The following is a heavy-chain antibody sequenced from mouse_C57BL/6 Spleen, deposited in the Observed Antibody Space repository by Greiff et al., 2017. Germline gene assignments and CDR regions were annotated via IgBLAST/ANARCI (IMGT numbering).Heavy chain of an antibody. CDR3: TRGVLTGSYYFDY. D-gene: IGHD4-1*01. CDR1: GFTFSSYA. J-gene: IGHJ2*01. Sequence: EVKLMESGEGLVKPGGSLKLSCAASGFTFSSYAMSWVRQTPEKRLEWVAYISSGGDYIYYADTVKGRFTISRDNARNTLYLQMSSLKSEDTAMYYCTRGVLTGSYYFDYWGQGTTLTVSS. CDR2: ISSGGDYI. V-gene: IGHV5-9-1*02.